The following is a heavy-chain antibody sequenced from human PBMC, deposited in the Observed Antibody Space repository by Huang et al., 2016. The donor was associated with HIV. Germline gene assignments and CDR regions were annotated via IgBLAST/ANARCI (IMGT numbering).Heavy chain of an antibody. D-gene: IGHD2-21*02. CDR2: ISYDGSKK. CDR1: GFTFSSYG. J-gene: IGHJ2*01. V-gene: IGHV3-30*18. CDR3: AKVYCGGDCTYWYFDL. Sequence: QVKLMESGGGVVQPGRSLRLSCAASGFTFSSYGMHWVRQAPGKGLELVAFISYDGSKKYYADSVKGRFTISRDNAKNTLYLQMNSLRAEDTAVYYCAKVYCGGDCTYWYFDLWGRGTLVTVSS.